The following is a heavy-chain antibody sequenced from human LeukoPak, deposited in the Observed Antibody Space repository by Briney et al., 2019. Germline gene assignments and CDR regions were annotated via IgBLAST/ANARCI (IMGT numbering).Heavy chain of an antibody. CDR1: GYSISSVYY. V-gene: IGHV4-38-2*02. Sequence: SETLSLTCTVSGYSISSVYYWGWIRQPPGKGLEWIGSIYHSGTTHYNPSLKSRATISVNTSKNQFSLKLSSVTAADTAVYYCARGTTGYNWFDPWGQGTLVTVSS. J-gene: IGHJ5*02. D-gene: IGHD4-11*01. CDR3: ARGTTGYNWFDP. CDR2: IYHSGTT.